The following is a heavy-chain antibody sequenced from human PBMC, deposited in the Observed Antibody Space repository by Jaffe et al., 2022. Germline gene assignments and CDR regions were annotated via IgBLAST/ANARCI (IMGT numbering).Heavy chain of an antibody. V-gene: IGHV3-48*03. D-gene: IGHD3-22*01. Sequence: EVQLVESGGGLVQPGGSLRLSCAASGFTFSSYEMNWVRQAPGKGLEWVSYISSSGSTIYYADSVKGRFTISRDNAKNSLYLQMNSLRAEDTAVYYCARGANYYDSSGYSLDAFDIWGQGTMVTVSS. CDR1: GFTFSSYE. J-gene: IGHJ3*02. CDR2: ISSSGSTI. CDR3: ARGANYYDSSGYSLDAFDI.